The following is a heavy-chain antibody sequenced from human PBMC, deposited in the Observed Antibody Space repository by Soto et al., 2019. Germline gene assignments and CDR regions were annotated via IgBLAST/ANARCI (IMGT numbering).Heavy chain of an antibody. CDR3: ARLMVRGVIIKTPYYFDY. Sequence: SETLSLTCTVSGGSISSYNWSWIRQPPGKGLEWIGYIYYSGSTNYNPSLKSRVTISVDTSKNQFSLKLSSVTAADTAVYYCARLMVRGVIIKTPYYFDYWGQGTLVTVSS. CDR2: IYYSGST. D-gene: IGHD3-10*01. J-gene: IGHJ4*02. V-gene: IGHV4-59*08. CDR1: GGSISSYN.